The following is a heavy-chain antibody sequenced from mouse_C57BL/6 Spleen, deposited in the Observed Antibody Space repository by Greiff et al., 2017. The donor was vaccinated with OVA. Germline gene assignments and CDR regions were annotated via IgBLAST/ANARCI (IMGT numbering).Heavy chain of an antibody. CDR3: ARWGFITTVVDYFDY. D-gene: IGHD1-1*01. CDR2: IYPGSGST. CDR1: GYTFTSYW. J-gene: IGHJ2*01. V-gene: IGHV1-55*01. Sequence: VQLQQSGAELVKPGASVKMSCKASGYTFTSYWITWVKQRPGQGLEWIGDIYPGSGSTNYNEKFKSKATLTVDTSSSTAYMQLSSLTSEDSAVYYCARWGFITTVVDYFDYWGQGTTLTVSS.